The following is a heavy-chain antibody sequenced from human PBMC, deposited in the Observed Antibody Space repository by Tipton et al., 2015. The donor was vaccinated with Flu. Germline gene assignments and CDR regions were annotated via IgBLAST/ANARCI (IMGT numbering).Heavy chain of an antibody. D-gene: IGHD1-1*01. CDR3: ARGTGDADTYFDS. Sequence: TLSLTCAVYGGSFSGYYWTWIRQPPGKGLEWIGEINHSGTTNYNPSLKSRVTVSVDTPKNQFSLKLRPVTAADTAVYYCARGTGDADTYFDSWGQGTLVTVSS. CDR1: GGSFSGYY. CDR2: INHSGTT. V-gene: IGHV4-34*01. J-gene: IGHJ4*02.